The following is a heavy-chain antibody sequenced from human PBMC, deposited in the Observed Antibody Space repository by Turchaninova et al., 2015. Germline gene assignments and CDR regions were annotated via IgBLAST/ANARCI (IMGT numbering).Heavy chain of an antibody. V-gene: IGHV3-73*01. J-gene: IGHJ4*02. CDR3: TPELVASGMY. Sequence: GGGLVQPGGSLKLSCAASGFTFSDSAGHWVRQASGKGLEWVGSIRSKANSYATAYAASVKGRFTISRDDSKNTAYLQMNSLKTEDTAVYYCTPELVASGMYWGQGTLVTVSS. CDR1: GFTFSDSA. D-gene: IGHD2-21*01. CDR2: IRSKANSYAT.